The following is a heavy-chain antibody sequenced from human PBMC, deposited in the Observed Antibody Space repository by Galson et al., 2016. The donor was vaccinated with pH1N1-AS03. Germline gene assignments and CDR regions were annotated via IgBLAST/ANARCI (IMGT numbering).Heavy chain of an antibody. V-gene: IGHV4-4*01. CDR1: DGSTTSSDW. D-gene: IGHD3-16*02. Sequence: PETLSLTCAVSDGSTTSSDWWTWVRQPPGKGLEWIGEVHYSGTTSYNPSLNSRVTMSIDKSNNQFSLNLGSVTAADTAVYFCASAGYHTPGYHYWGQGALVTVSS. CDR3: ASAGYHTPGYHY. CDR2: VHYSGTT. J-gene: IGHJ4*02.